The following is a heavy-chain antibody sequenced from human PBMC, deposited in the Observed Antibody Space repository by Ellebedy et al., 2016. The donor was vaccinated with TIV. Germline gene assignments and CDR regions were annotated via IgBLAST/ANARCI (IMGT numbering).Heavy chain of an antibody. CDR3: ASGGTILNDHYYYSMDV. J-gene: IGHJ6*02. CDR2: INAGNGDT. V-gene: IGHV1-3*01. CDR1: GYTFTSQT. D-gene: IGHD1-1*01. Sequence: ASVKVSCKASGYTFTSQTLHWVRQAPGQRLEWMGRINAGNGDTKYSQKFQGRLTITRDTSASTAYMELSSLRPEDTAVYYCASGGTILNDHYYYSMDVWGQGTTVTVSS.